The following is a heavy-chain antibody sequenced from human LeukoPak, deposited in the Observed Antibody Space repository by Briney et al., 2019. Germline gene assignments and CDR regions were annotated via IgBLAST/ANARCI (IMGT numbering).Heavy chain of an antibody. D-gene: IGHD3-10*01. CDR2: IKRKTDGGTT. CDR3: TTGITMVRGVIHLIDY. J-gene: IGHJ4*02. V-gene: IGHV3-15*01. Sequence: GGSLRLSCAASGFTFSNAWMSWVRQAPGKGVEWVGRIKRKTDGGTTDYAAPVKARFTISRDDSKNTLYLQMNSLKTEDTAVYYCTTGITMVRGVIHLIDYWGQGTLVTVSS. CDR1: GFTFSNAW.